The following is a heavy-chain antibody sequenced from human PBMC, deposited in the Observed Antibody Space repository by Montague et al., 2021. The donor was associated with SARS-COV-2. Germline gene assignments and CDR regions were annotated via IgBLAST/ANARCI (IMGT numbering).Heavy chain of an antibody. CDR1: GGSFSNYY. D-gene: IGHD2-2*01. V-gene: IGHV4-34*01. CDR3: ARGRRSVVVPGAGPAGRAFDI. Sequence: SETLSLTCAISGGSFSNYYWSWIRQPPGKGLEWIGGVNQSGTTIYTPSVKSGVAISEDTSKNQFYLRLNSVTAADTAVSYFARGRRSVVVPGAGPAGRAFDIWGQGTMVTVSS. CDR2: VNQSGTT. J-gene: IGHJ3*02.